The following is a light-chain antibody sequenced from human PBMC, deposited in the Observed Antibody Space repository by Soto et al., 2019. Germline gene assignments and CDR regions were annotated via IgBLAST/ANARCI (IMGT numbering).Light chain of an antibody. Sequence: QSVLTQTRSVSGSPGQSVTISCTGTSSDVGGYNYVSWYQQHPGKAPKLMIYDVSKRPSGVPDRFSGSKSGNTASLTISGLQAEDEADYYCCSYAGSYTFWVFCGGTKLTVL. J-gene: IGLJ3*02. CDR3: CSYAGSYTFWV. CDR1: SSDVGGYNY. V-gene: IGLV2-11*01. CDR2: DVS.